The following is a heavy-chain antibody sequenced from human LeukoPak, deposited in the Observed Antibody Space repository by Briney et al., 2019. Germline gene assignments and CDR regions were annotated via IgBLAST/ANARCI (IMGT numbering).Heavy chain of an antibody. D-gene: IGHD3-10*01. V-gene: IGHV3-30*03. CDR2: ISYDGSNK. J-gene: IGHJ3*02. CDR3: ARSGFGDPDAFDI. Sequence: GRSLRLSCAASGFTFSSYGMHWVRQAPGKGLEWVAVISYDGSNKYYADSVKGRFTISRDNSKNTLYLQMNSLRAEDTAVYYCARSGFGDPDAFDIWGQGTMVTVSS. CDR1: GFTFSSYG.